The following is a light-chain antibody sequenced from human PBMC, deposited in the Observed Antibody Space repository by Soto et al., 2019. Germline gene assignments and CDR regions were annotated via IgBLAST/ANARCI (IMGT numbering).Light chain of an antibody. Sequence: DIQMTQSPSTLPASVGDRFTITCRASQNIRTLLAWYQQKPGKAPKLLIYDASSLDSGVPSRFSGRGSGTEFTLTINSLQPDDFATYYFQHRAFGPGSKVDI. CDR1: QNIRTL. J-gene: IGKJ3*01. V-gene: IGKV1-5*01. CDR2: DAS. CDR3: QHRA.